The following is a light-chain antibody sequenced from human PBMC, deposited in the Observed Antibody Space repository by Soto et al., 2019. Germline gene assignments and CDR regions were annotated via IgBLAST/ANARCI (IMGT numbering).Light chain of an antibody. CDR2: DVS. Sequence: QSVLTQPASVSGSPGQSITISCTGTSSDVGGYNFVSWHQQHPGTAPKLMIYDVSNRPSGVSIRFSGSKSGNTASLTISGLQAEDEADYYCSSYTSSNTVVFGGGTKLTVL. V-gene: IGLV2-14*01. J-gene: IGLJ3*02. CDR3: SSYTSSNTVV. CDR1: SSDVGGYNF.